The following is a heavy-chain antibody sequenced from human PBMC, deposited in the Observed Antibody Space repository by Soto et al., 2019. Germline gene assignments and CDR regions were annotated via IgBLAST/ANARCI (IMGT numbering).Heavy chain of an antibody. V-gene: IGHV3-23*01. J-gene: IGHJ4*02. CDR2: ISGSGGST. D-gene: IGHD3-22*01. Sequence: EVQLLESGGGLVQPGGSLRLSCAASGFTFSSYAMSWVRQAPGKGLEWVSAISGSGGSTYYADSVKGRFTISRDNSKNTLYLQMNSLRAEDTAVYYCAKVGYDSSGYYPPYYFDYWGQGTLVTVSS. CDR1: GFTFSSYA. CDR3: AKVGYDSSGYYPPYYFDY.